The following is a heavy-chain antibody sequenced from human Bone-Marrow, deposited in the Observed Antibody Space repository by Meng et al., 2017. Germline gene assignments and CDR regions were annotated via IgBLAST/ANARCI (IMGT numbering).Heavy chain of an antibody. CDR3: ARAYYGSGSYYQN. Sequence: QVKLQQWGAGLLKPSETLSLTCAVYGGSFSGSYWSWIRQPPGKGLEWIGEINHSGSTNYNPSLKSRVTISVDTSKNQFSLKLSSVTAADTAVYYCARAYYGSGSYYQNWGQGTLVTVSS. V-gene: IGHV4-34*01. CDR2: INHSGST. D-gene: IGHD3-10*01. J-gene: IGHJ4*02. CDR1: GGSFSGSY.